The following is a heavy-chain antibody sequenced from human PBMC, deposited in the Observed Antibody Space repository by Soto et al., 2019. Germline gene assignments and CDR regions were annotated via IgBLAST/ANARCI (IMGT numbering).Heavy chain of an antibody. J-gene: IGHJ4*02. CDR1: GFTFSSYG. CDR2: ISGSGVST. D-gene: IGHD2-21*02. CDR3: SRDLPCGCDCYIIDQ. V-gene: IGHV3-23*04. Sequence: EVQLVESGGGLVQPGGSLRLSCAASGFTFSSYGMDWVRQAPGKGLEWVSGISGSGVSTYYADSVKGRFTISRDSSKNTVYLQMTSMRADNTAIYYGSRDLPCGCDCYIIDQWGQGTLVTVSS.